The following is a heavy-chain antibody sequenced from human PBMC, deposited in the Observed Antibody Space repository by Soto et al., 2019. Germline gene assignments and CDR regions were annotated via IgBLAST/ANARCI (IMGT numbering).Heavy chain of an antibody. D-gene: IGHD2-21*01. Sequence: QVQLVESGGGVVQPGRSLRLSCAASGFTFSSYAMHWVRQAPGKGLEWVAVISYDGSNKYYADSVKGRFTISRDNSKNKLYLQMNSLRAEDTAVYYCARDQHIVVVKTNDAFDIWGQGTMVTVSS. CDR1: GFTFSSYA. J-gene: IGHJ3*02. V-gene: IGHV3-30-3*01. CDR2: ISYDGSNK. CDR3: ARDQHIVVVKTNDAFDI.